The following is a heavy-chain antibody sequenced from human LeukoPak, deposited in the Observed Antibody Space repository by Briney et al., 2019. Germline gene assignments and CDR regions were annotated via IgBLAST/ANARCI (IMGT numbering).Heavy chain of an antibody. J-gene: IGHJ4*02. Sequence: GGSLRLSCAVSGFTFTNHWMHWVRQVPGEGLQWVSRIDTDGRSTSYADSVKGRFTISRDNAKNSLYLQMNSLRAEDTAVYYCARDYYYDSSVDYWGQGTLVTVSS. CDR1: GFTFTNHW. D-gene: IGHD3-22*01. CDR2: IDTDGRST. CDR3: ARDYYYDSSVDY. V-gene: IGHV3-74*01.